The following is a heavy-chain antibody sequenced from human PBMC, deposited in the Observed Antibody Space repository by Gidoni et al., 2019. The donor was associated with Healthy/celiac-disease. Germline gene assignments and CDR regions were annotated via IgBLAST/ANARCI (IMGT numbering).Heavy chain of an antibody. J-gene: IGHJ4*02. CDR2: ISSSSSTI. CDR3: ARVQYDILTGYYDFDY. Sequence: EVQLVESGRGLVQLGGSLRLSCAASGFTFSSYSMNWVRQAPGKGLEWVTYISSSSSTINYAASVKGRFTISRDNAKNSLYLQMSSLRAEDTAVYYCARVQYDILTGYYDFDYWGQGTLVTVSS. D-gene: IGHD3-9*01. V-gene: IGHV3-48*01. CDR1: GFTFSSYS.